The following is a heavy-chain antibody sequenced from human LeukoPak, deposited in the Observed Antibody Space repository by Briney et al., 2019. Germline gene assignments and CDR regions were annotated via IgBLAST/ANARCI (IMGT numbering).Heavy chain of an antibody. V-gene: IGHV3-23*01. CDR1: GFTFSSYA. J-gene: IGHJ4*02. Sequence: GGSLRLSCAASGFTFSSYAMSWVRQAPGKGLEWVSSISGSGGSTYYADSVKGRFTISRDNSKNTLYLQMNSLRAEDTAVYYCAKVRPGGWYEYYFDYWGQGTLVTVSS. CDR2: ISGSGGST. D-gene: IGHD6-19*01. CDR3: AKVRPGGWYEYYFDY.